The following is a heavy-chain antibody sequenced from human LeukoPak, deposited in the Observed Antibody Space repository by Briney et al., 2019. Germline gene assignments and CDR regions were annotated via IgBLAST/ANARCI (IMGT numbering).Heavy chain of an antibody. CDR1: GGTFSSYA. CDR3: ARAGGYCSSTSCYGLSDYYYYGMDV. D-gene: IGHD2-2*01. J-gene: IGHJ6*02. CDR2: IIPIFATA. V-gene: IGHV1-69*13. Sequence: ASVKVSCKASGGTFSSYAISWVRQAPGQGLEWMGGIIPIFATANYAQKFQGRVTITADESTSTAYMELSSLRSEDTAVYYCARAGGYCSSTSCYGLSDYYYYGMDVWGQGTTVTVSS.